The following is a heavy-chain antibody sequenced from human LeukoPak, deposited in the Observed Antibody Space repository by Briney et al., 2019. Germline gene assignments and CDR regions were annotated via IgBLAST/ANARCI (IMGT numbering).Heavy chain of an antibody. D-gene: IGHD3-10*01. CDR2: ISSSSRYI. Sequence: GGSLRLSCAASGFTFCSYSMNWVRQAPGKGLEWVSCISSSSRYIYYADSVKGRFTISRDNAKNSLYLQMNSLRAEDTAVYYCARDLVRGPSDYWGQGTLVTVSS. CDR1: GFTFCSYS. J-gene: IGHJ4*02. CDR3: ARDLVRGPSDY. V-gene: IGHV3-21*01.